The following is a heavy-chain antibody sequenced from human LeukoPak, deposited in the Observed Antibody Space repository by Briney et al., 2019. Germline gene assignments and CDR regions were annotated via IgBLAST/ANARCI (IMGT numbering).Heavy chain of an antibody. V-gene: IGHV4-39*01. CDR1: GGSISSSSYY. CDR3: ARHALKRQWEILNPTFDY. Sequence: SETLSLTCTVSGGSISSSSYYWGWIRQPPGKGLEWIGSIYYNGSTYYNPSLKSRVTISVDTSKNQFSLKLSSVTAADTVVYYCARHALKRQWEILNPTFDYWGQGTLVTVSS. CDR2: IYYNGST. J-gene: IGHJ4*02. D-gene: IGHD1-26*01.